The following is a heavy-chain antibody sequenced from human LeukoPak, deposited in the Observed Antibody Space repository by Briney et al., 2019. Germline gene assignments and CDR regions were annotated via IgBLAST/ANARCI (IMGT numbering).Heavy chain of an antibody. D-gene: IGHD5-18*01. Sequence: SETLSLTCTVSGGSISSYYWSWIRQPPGKGLEWIGYIYYSGSTNYNPSLKSRVTISVDRSKNQFSLKLSSVTAADTAVYYCARMDTTMAVDYWGQGTLVTVSS. J-gene: IGHJ4*02. CDR3: ARMDTTMAVDY. CDR1: GGSISSYY. V-gene: IGHV4-59*12. CDR2: IYYSGST.